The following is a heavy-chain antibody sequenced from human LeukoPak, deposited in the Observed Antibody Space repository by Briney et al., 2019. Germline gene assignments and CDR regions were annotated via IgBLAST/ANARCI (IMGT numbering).Heavy chain of an antibody. V-gene: IGHV4-34*01. J-gene: IGHJ5*02. CDR3: ARGQVPAARGYNWFDP. CDR1: GWSFNDYY. CDR2: INARGDT. D-gene: IGHD2-2*01. Sequence: SETLSLTCAVYGWSFNDYYWNWIRQPPGKGLEWIGEINARGDTNYNPSLKSRVTISVDTTKKQFSLRLTSMIAADTALYYCARGQVPAARGYNWFDPWGQGTLVTVSS.